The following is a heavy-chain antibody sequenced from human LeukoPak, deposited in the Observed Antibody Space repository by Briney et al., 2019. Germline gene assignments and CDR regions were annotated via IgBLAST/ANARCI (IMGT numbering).Heavy chain of an antibody. V-gene: IGHV3-21*04. Sequence: GGSLRLSCVASGFTFSSYNMNWVRQAPGKGLEWVSSISSSSRYIYYTDSVRGRFTISRDNAKNSLYLQMNSLRAEDMALYYCAKDRVKYSSSYTFDYWGQGTLITVSS. CDR1: GFTFSSYN. J-gene: IGHJ4*02. CDR3: AKDRVKYSSSYTFDY. D-gene: IGHD6-13*01. CDR2: ISSSSRYI.